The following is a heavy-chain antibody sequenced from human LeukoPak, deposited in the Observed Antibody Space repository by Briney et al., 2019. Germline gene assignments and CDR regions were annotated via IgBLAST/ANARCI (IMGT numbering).Heavy chain of an antibody. Sequence: GGSLRLSCAASGFTFSSYAVGWVRQPPGKGLEWVSVIGVSGTSRYYAHSVKDRFTISRDNSKSTLYLQMNRLRVEDTAVYYCAKEAPGHFDLWGRGTLVTVSS. V-gene: IGHV3-23*01. CDR2: IGVSGTSR. CDR3: AKEAPGHFDL. J-gene: IGHJ2*01. CDR1: GFTFSSYA.